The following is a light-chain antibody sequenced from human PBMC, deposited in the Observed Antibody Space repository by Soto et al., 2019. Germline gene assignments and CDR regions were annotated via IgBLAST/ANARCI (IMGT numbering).Light chain of an antibody. CDR1: QSISNH. Sequence: DIQITQSPSSLSASVEDRVIITCRASQSISNHLNWYQQKPGKAPKLLIFAASSLQSGVPSRFSGSGSGTDFTLTISSLQPEDFATYYCQQLNSYPITFGQGTRLEIK. CDR2: AAS. CDR3: QQLNSYPIT. J-gene: IGKJ5*01. V-gene: IGKV1-39*01.